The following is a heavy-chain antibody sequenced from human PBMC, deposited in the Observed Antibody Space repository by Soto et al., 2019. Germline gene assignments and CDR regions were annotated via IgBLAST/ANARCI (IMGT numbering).Heavy chain of an antibody. CDR1: CDSVTSYY. V-gene: IGHV4-59*08. CDR3: ARQERFSTSRFGNFDY. CDR2: INHSGST. J-gene: IGHJ4*02. D-gene: IGHD2-2*01. Sequence: SETLSLTCTVSCDSVTSYYWSWIRQPPGKGLEWIGFINHSGSTKYNPSLKSRVTISVDTSKNQFSLKLSSVTAADTAVYYCARQERFSTSRFGNFDYWGLGTLVTVS.